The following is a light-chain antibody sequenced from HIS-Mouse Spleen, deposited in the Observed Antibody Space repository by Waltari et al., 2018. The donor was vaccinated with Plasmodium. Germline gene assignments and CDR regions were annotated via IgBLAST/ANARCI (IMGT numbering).Light chain of an antibody. Sequence: SYVLTQPPSVSVAPGKTARITCGGNNMGRKSVHWYTQKPGQAPVLVVYDDSDRPSGIPERFSGSNSGNTATLTISRVEAGDEADYYCQVWDSSSDHPDVVFGGGTKLTVL. V-gene: IGLV3-21*03. CDR3: QVWDSSSDHPDVV. CDR2: DDS. CDR1: NMGRKS. J-gene: IGLJ2*01.